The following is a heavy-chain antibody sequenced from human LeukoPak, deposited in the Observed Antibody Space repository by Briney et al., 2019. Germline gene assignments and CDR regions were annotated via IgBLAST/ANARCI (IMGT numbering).Heavy chain of an antibody. CDR3: TRRTYGVEFDY. Sequence: SETLSRTCNVSGASIISGNYYWGWIRQPPGKGLEWIANIYSTGTTQFNPSLRSRVTISADASKNQFFLKLASVTAADTAVYYCTRRTYGVEFDYWGQGSLVTVSS. D-gene: IGHD2-8*01. CDR1: GASIISGNYY. J-gene: IGHJ4*02. V-gene: IGHV4-39*01. CDR2: IYSTGTT.